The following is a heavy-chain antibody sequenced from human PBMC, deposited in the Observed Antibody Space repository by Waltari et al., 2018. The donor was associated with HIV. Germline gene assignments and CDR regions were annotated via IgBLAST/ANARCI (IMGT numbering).Heavy chain of an antibody. CDR1: GFTFSSYW. CDR2: IKQDGSEK. Sequence: EVPLVASGGGLVQHGGSLRLSCAASGFTFSSYWVSWVRQAPGKGLEWVANIKQDGSEKYYVDSVNGRFTISRDNAENSLYLQMNSLRAEDTAVYYCARGGFYGSGSKVNWGQGTLVTVSS. V-gene: IGHV3-7*04. D-gene: IGHD3-10*01. CDR3: ARGGFYGSGSKVN. J-gene: IGHJ4*02.